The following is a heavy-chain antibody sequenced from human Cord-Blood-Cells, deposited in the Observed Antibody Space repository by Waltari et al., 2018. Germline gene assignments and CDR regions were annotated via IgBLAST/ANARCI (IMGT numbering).Heavy chain of an antibody. CDR2: INPNSGGT. J-gene: IGHJ3*02. D-gene: IGHD6-13*01. Sequence: QVQLVQSGAEVKKPGASVKVSCKASGYTFTGYYMHWVRQAPGQGLEWMGWINPNSGGTNYAQKFQGWVTMTRDTTIRTAYMELSRLRSDDTAVYYCARGHIAAAGHDAFDIWGQGTMVTVSS. CDR1: GYTFTGYY. CDR3: ARGHIAAAGHDAFDI. V-gene: IGHV1-2*04.